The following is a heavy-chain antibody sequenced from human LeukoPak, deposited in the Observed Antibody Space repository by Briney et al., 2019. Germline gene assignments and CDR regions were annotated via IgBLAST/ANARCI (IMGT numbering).Heavy chain of an antibody. Sequence: TSETLSLTCAVYGGSFSGYYWSWIRQPPGKGLEWIGEINHSGSTNYNPSLKSRVTISVDTSKNQFSLKLSSVTAADTAVYYCARVRGYSYGYDWFDPWGQGTLVTVSS. CDR2: INHSGST. J-gene: IGHJ5*02. V-gene: IGHV4-34*01. D-gene: IGHD5-18*01. CDR3: ARVRGYSYGYDWFDP. CDR1: GGSFSGYY.